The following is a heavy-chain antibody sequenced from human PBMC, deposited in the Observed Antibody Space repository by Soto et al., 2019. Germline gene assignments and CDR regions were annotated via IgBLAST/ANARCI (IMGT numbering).Heavy chain of an antibody. Sequence: SETLSLTCTVSGGSISSSSYYWGWIRQPPGKGLEWIGSIYYSGSTYYNPSLKSRVTISVDTSKNQFSLKLSSVTAADTAVYYCARTCAECWEYSSSPDTAGFQHWGQGTLVTVSS. CDR1: GGSISSSSYY. V-gene: IGHV4-39*01. CDR2: IYYSGST. J-gene: IGHJ1*01. D-gene: IGHD6-6*01. CDR3: ARTCAECWEYSSSPDTAGFQH.